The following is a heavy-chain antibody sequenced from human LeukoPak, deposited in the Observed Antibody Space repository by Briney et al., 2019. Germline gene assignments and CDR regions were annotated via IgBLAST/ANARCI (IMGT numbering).Heavy chain of an antibody. D-gene: IGHD2-21*02. J-gene: IGHJ6*03. CDR3: ASTATLNYYYYMDV. CDR1: GFTFSTYS. V-gene: IGHV3-21*01. Sequence: GGSLRLSCAASGFTFSTYSMNWVRQAPGKGLEWVSSISSSSSYIYYADSVKGRFTISRDNAKNSLYLQMNSLRAEDTAVYYCASTATLNYYYYMDVWGKGTTVTVSS. CDR2: ISSSSSYI.